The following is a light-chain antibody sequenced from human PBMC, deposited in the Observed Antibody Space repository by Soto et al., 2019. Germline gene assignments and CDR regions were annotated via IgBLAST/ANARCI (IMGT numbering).Light chain of an antibody. J-gene: IGKJ2*01. CDR1: QSVSSY. CDR2: DAS. V-gene: IGKV3-11*01. Sequence: EIVLTQSPATLSLSPGERATLSCRASQSVSSYLAWYQQKPGQAPRLLIYDASNRATGIPARFSCSGSGTDFTLTLSSLEPEDFAVYYCQQRSNWPPTFGQGTKLEIK. CDR3: QQRSNWPPT.